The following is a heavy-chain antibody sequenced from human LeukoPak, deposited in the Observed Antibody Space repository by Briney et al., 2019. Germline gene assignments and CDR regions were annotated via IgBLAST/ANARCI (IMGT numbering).Heavy chain of an antibody. D-gene: IGHD3-3*01. CDR2: INHSGSN. CDR1: GGSFSGYY. CDR3: ARGIVLTRFLEWLPAPYYFDY. V-gene: IGHV4-34*01. Sequence: SETLSLTCAVYGGSFSGYYWSWVRQPPGKGLEWIGEINHSGSNNYNTSLKSRVTISVDTSKNPFSLKLSSVTAADTAVYYCARGIVLTRFLEWLPAPYYFDYWGQGTLVTVSS. J-gene: IGHJ4*02.